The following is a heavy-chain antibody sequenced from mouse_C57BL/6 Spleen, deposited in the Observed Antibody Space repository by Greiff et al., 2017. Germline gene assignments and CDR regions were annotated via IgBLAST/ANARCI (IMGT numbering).Heavy chain of an antibody. CDR2: ISSGSSTI. CDR3: ASNWDVGY. Sequence: DVMLVESGGGLVKPGGSLKLSCAASGFTFSDYGMHWVRQAPEKGLEWVAYISSGSSTIYYADTVKGRFTISRDNAKNNLFLQMTSLRSEDTAMYYCASNWDVGYWCQGTTLTVSS. V-gene: IGHV5-17*01. CDR1: GFTFSDYG. J-gene: IGHJ2*01. D-gene: IGHD4-1*01.